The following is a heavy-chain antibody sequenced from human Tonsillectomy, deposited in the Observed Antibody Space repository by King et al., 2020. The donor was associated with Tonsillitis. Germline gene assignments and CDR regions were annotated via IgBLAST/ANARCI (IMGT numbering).Heavy chain of an antibody. Sequence: QLVQSRAEVEKPGASVKVSCKASGYTFSNYGLNWVRQAPGQGLEWMGWISVYNGDTKYTQKLQGRVTMTTDTSTSTAYMELRNLRSEDTAVYYCARDRVGIAVVSDAMDYWGQGTLVTVSS. CDR3: ARDRVGIAVVSDAMDY. CDR2: ISVYNGDT. V-gene: IGHV1-18*04. D-gene: IGHD2-2*01. J-gene: IGHJ4*02. CDR1: GYTFSNYG.